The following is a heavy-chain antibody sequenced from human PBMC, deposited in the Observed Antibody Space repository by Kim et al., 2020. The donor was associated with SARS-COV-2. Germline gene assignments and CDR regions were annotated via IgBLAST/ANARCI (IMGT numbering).Heavy chain of an antibody. CDR3: ARAWGY. Sequence: ADNRNTKYSQKFQGRVTITRDTSASTAYMEVSSLRSGDTAVYYCARAWGYWGQGTLVTVSS. CDR2: ADNRNT. V-gene: IGHV1-3*01. D-gene: IGHD3-16*01. J-gene: IGHJ4*02.